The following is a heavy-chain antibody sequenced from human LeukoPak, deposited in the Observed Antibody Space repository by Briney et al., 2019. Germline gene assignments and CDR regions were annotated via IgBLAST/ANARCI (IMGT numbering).Heavy chain of an antibody. Sequence: PSETLPLTCTVSGDSINNYYWSWIRQPPGKGLEWIGYIYYSGSTNHNPSLKSRVTISVDSSKNQFSLKLSPVTATDTAVYYCARHTSQLAIGPGVDYWGQGTLVTVSS. J-gene: IGHJ4*02. V-gene: IGHV4-59*08. CDR3: ARHTSQLAIGPGVDY. CDR1: GDSINNYY. D-gene: IGHD1-1*01. CDR2: IYYSGST.